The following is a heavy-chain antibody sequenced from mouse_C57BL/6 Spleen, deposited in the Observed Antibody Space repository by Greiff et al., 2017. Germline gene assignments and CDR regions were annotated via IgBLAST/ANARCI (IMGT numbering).Heavy chain of an antibody. V-gene: IGHV1-64*01. CDR1: GYTFTSYW. J-gene: IGHJ3*01. CDR3: AREDDYAWFAY. CDR2: IHPNSGST. D-gene: IGHD2-4*01. Sequence: VQLQQPGAELVKPGASVKLSCKASGYTFTSYWMHWVKQRPGQGLEWIGMIHPNSGSTNYNEKFKSKATLTVAKSSSTAYMQLSSLTSEDSAVCYCAREDDYAWFAYWGQGTLVTVSA.